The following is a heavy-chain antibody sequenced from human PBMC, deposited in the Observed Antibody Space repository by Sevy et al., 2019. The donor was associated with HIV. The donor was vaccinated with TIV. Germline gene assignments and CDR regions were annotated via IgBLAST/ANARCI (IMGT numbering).Heavy chain of an antibody. D-gene: IGHD4-17*01. CDR2: IKTKNDGGTT. J-gene: IGHJ3*02. V-gene: IGHV3-15*01. Sequence: GGSLRLSCEDSGFTFSNTWMSWVRQAPGKGLELVGRIKTKNDGGTTDYAAPVIGRFTISRDDSKTTLYLRMNSLKIEDTAVYYCTTMGWHGGFDIWGQGTMVTVSS. CDR3: TTMGWHGGFDI. CDR1: GFTFSNTW.